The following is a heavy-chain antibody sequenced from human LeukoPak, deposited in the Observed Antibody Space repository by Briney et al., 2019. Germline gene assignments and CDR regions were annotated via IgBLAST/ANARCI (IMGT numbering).Heavy chain of an antibody. D-gene: IGHD3-10*01. CDR3: ARKSASGNYPLDY. Sequence: GGSLRLSCAASGFNSGSYSMTWVRQAPGKGLEWVSVISADSAATFYADSVKGRFTISRDNGRNTVFLQMSSLRAEDTALYYCARKSASGNYPLDYWGQGTLVTVSS. V-gene: IGHV3-23*01. CDR2: ISADSAAT. CDR1: GFNSGSYS. J-gene: IGHJ4*02.